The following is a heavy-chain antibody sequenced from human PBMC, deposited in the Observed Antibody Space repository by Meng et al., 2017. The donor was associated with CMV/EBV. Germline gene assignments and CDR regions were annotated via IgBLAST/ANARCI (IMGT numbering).Heavy chain of an antibody. CDR3: ARGIQLWSPDTKTSSWFDP. CDR1: GGSISSSSYY. D-gene: IGHD5-18*01. Sequence: GSLRLSCTVSGGSISSSSYYWGWIRQPPGKGLEWIGSIYYSGSTYYNPSLKSRVTISVDTSKNQFSLKLSSVTAADTAVYYCARGIQLWSPDTKTSSWFDPWGQGTLVTVSS. V-gene: IGHV4-39*07. CDR2: IYYSGST. J-gene: IGHJ5*02.